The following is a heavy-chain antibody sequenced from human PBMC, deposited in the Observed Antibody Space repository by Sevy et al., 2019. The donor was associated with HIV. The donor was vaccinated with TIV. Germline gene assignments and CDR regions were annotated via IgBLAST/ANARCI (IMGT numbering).Heavy chain of an antibody. V-gene: IGHV3-23*01. Sequence: GESLRLSCAASGFTFNNYVMNWVRQAPGKGLEWVSVISHGGGTTYYADSVKGRFTISRDDSKDTVYLEMNSLRAEDTAVYYCARRYLPSAPPALDYWGQGTLVTVSS. CDR3: ARRYLPSAPPALDY. CDR1: GFTFNNYV. J-gene: IGHJ4*02. CDR2: ISHGGGTT. D-gene: IGHD2-2*01.